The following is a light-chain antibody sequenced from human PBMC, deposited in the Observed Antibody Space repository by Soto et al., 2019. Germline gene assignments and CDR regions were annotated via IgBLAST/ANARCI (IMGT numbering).Light chain of an antibody. CDR3: EAWDDSLNGYV. V-gene: IGLV1-44*01. Sequence: TQPPSASGTPGQRVPIPFSGSSSNIGSNTVNWYQQLPGTAPKLLIYSNNQRPAGVPDRFSGSKSGTSASLAISGLQSEDEDDYYCEAWDDSLNGYVFGTGTKVTVL. CDR1: SSNIGSNT. CDR2: SNN. J-gene: IGLJ1*01.